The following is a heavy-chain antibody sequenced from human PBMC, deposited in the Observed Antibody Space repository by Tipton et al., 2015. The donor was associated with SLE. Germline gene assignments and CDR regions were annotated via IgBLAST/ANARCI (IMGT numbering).Heavy chain of an antibody. D-gene: IGHD2-15*01. CDR2: ISYDGSHK. CDR1: GFTFSIYA. J-gene: IGHJ4*02. Sequence: SLRLSCAASGFTFSIYAMHWVRQAPGRGLEWVAGISYDGSHKDYADSVKGRLTISRDNSKKTLYLQMTNLRPEDTAVYYCARVPHCSGGICYDYWGQGTLVTVAS. CDR3: ARVPHCSGGICYDY. V-gene: IGHV3-30*04.